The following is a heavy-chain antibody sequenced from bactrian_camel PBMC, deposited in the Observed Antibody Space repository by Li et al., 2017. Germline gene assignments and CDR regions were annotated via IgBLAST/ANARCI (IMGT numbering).Heavy chain of an antibody. Sequence: QLVESGGGSVQAGDSLTLSCAASGYNVCGYCMAWFRQAPGKEREGVALRDDYGTPTYAYADSVRGRFTVSTDNAKNTLYLDMNNLQPEDTAMYFCAADDFNLQLARHYRYWGQGTQVTVS. D-gene: IGHD2*01. CDR3: AADDFNLQLARHYRY. V-gene: IGHV3S6*01. CDR2: RDDYGTPT. J-gene: IGHJ4*01. CDR1: GYNVCGYC.